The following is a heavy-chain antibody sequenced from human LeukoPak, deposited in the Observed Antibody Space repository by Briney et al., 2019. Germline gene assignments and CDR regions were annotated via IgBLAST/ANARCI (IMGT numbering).Heavy chain of an antibody. CDR1: GYTFTDYY. J-gene: IGHJ4*01. D-gene: IGHD1-26*01. V-gene: IGHV1-69-2*01. CDR2: VDPEDGET. Sequence: ASVKVSCKASGYTFTDYYMHWVQQAPGKGLEWMGRVDPEDGETIYAEKFQGRVTITADTSTDTAYMELSSLRSEDTAVYYCATDPLSIVGATIDYWGHGTLVTVSS. CDR3: ATDPLSIVGATIDY.